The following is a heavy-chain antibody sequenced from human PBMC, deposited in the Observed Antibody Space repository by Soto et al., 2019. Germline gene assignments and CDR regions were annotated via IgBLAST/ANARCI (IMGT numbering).Heavy chain of an antibody. V-gene: IGHV1-18*01. CDR3: ARPHSSGWSGFDY. CDR1: GSSINSYG. D-gene: IGHD6-19*01. J-gene: IGHJ4*02. CDR2: ISGYNGNT. Sequence: ASVKRSCQASGSSINSYGISWVRQAPGQGLEWMGWISGYNGNTNYAQKLQGRVTMTTDTSTSTAYMELRSLRSDDTAVYYCARPHSSGWSGFDYWGQGTLVTVSS.